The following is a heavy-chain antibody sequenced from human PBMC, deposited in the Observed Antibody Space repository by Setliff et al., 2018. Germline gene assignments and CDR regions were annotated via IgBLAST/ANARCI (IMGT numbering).Heavy chain of an antibody. CDR3: ARDGGGDSDAFDI. V-gene: IGHV1-2*06. CDR1: GYTFTGYY. CDR2: INPSSGAT. J-gene: IGHJ3*02. Sequence: ASVKVSCKASGYTFTGYYMYWVRQAPGQGLEWMGRINPSSGATIYAQKFQGRVTMTSDTSISTAYMELGRLRSDDTAVYFCARDGGGDSDAFDIWGQGTRVTVPS. D-gene: IGHD3-16*01.